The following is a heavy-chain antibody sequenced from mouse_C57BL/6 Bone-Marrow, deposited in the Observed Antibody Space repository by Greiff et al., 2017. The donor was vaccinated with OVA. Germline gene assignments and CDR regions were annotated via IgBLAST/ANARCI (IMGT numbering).Heavy chain of an antibody. Sequence: EVKVVESGPELVKPGASVKISCKASGYSFTDYNMNWVKQSNGKSLEWIGVINPNYGTTSYNQKFKGKATLTVDQSSSTAYMQLNSLTSEDSAVYYCARSYSNYLYYYAMDYWGQGTSVTVSS. D-gene: IGHD2-5*01. V-gene: IGHV1-39*01. J-gene: IGHJ4*01. CDR1: GYSFTDYN. CDR2: INPNYGTT. CDR3: ARSYSNYLYYYAMDY.